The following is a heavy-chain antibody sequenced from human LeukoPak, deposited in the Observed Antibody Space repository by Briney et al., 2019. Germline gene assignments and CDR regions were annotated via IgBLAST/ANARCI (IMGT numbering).Heavy chain of an antibody. CDR1: GYTLSELS. J-gene: IGHJ4*02. CDR2: FDPEDDER. V-gene: IGHV1-24*01. Sequence: ASVTVSCKVSGYTLSELSMHWVRQAPGKGLEWMGGFDPEDDERVYAQKFQGRVTMTEDTSTDTAYMELRSLRSEDTAIYYCATELRSGYFDYWGQGTLVTVSS. D-gene: IGHD3-22*01. CDR3: ATELRSGYFDY.